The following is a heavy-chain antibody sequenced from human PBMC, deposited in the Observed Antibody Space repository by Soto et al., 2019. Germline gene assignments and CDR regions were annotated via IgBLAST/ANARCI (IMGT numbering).Heavy chain of an antibody. D-gene: IGHD3-9*01. CDR3: ARASYYDILTGYYPPSGWFDP. J-gene: IGHJ5*02. CDR2: IYYSGST. Sequence: PSETLSLTCTVSGGSVSSGSYYWSWIRQPLGKGLEWIGYIYYSGSTNYNPSLKSRVTISVDTSKNQFSLKLSSVTAADTAVYYCARASYYDILTGYYPPSGWFDPWGQGTLVTVSS. CDR1: GGSVSSGSYY. V-gene: IGHV4-61*01.